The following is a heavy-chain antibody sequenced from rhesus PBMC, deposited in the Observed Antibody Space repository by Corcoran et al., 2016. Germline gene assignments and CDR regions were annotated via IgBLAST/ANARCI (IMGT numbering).Heavy chain of an antibody. V-gene: IGHV4-93*02. CDR2: FYGSGGIT. CDR1: GGSISSSSW. D-gene: IGHD3-16*01. CDR3: ASGYGSYHPGY. Sequence: QVQLQESGPAVVKPSETLPLTCAVSGGSISSSSWRSWLRQSPGKGLEWIGGFYGSGGITEYNPSLKGRVTISIDTSKNQFSLTLSSVTAADTSVYYCASGYGSYHPGYWGQGVLVTVSS. J-gene: IGHJ4*01.